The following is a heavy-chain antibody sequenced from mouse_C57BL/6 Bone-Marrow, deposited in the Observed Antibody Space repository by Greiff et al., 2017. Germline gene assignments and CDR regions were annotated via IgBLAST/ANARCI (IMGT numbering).Heavy chain of an antibody. V-gene: IGHV1-64*01. CDR2: IHPNSGST. J-gene: IGHJ1*03. D-gene: IGHD1-1*01. CDR3: ARGYYGSRPYWYFDV. Sequence: QVQLQQPGAELVKPGASVKLSCKASGYTFTSYWMHWVKQRPGQGLEWIGMIHPNSGSTNYNEKFKSKATLTVDKSSSTAYMQRSSLTSEDSAVYYCARGYYGSRPYWYFDVWGTGTTVTVSS. CDR1: GYTFTSYW.